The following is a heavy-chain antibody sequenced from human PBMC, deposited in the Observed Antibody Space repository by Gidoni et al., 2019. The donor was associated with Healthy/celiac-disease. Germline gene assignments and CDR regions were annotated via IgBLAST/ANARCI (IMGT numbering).Heavy chain of an antibody. Sequence: EVQLLESGGGLVQPGGSLRLSCAASGFTFSSYAMSWARQAPGKGLELVSAISGSGGSTYYADSVKGRFTISRDNSKNTLYLQMNSLRAEDTAVYYCAKAEKVAGTPFDYWGQGTLVTVSS. CDR3: AKAEKVAGTPFDY. D-gene: IGHD6-19*01. CDR2: ISGSGGST. V-gene: IGHV3-23*01. J-gene: IGHJ4*02. CDR1: GFTFSSYA.